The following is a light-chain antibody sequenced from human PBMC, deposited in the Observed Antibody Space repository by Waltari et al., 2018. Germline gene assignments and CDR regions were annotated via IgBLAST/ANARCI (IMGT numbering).Light chain of an antibody. CDR1: SSDVGGSNS. CDR2: DVS. V-gene: IGLV2-14*03. Sequence: QSALTQPASVSGSHGQSIAISCTGTSSDVGGSNSVSWYQQHPAKVPKLVIYDVSNRPSGVSNRFSGSKSGNTASLTISGLQADDEADYYCSSFTSTTTLIFGGGTKLTVL. J-gene: IGLJ2*01. CDR3: SSFTSTTTLI.